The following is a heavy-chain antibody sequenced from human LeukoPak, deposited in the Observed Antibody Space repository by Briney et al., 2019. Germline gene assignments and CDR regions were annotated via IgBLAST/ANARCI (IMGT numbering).Heavy chain of an antibody. D-gene: IGHD2-21*02. CDR3: ARGGMMVTRHLDY. CDR2: IYYSGST. J-gene: IGHJ4*02. CDR1: GGSISNSNYC. V-gene: IGHV4-39*01. Sequence: PSETLSLTCTASGGSISNSNYCWGWVRQPPGKGLEWIGGIYYSGSTYYSLSLKSRVTISVDTSKNQFSLKLTSVTAADTAVYYCARGGMMVTRHLDYWGQGTLVTVSS.